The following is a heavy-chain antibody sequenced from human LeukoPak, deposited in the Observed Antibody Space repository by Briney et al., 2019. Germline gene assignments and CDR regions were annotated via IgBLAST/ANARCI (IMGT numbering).Heavy chain of an antibody. Sequence: PSETLSLTCTVSGGSISSHYGSWIRQPPGKGLEWMGYIYYSGCSNYNPSLKSRVTRSVDTSKNQFSLKLSYVTAADTAVYYCARGRDYVGYWGQGTLVTVSS. CDR1: GGSISSHY. CDR3: ARGRDYVGY. J-gene: IGHJ4*02. V-gene: IGHV4-59*11. CDR2: IYYSGCS.